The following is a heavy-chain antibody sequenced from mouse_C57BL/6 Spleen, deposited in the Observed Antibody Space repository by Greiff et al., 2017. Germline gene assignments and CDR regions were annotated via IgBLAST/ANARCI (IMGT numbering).Heavy chain of an antibody. D-gene: IGHD1-1*01. Sequence: QVQLQQPGAELVKPGASVKMSCKASGYTFTSYWITWVKQRPGQGLGWIGDIYPGSGSTNYNEKFKSKATLTVDTSSSTAYMQLSSLTSEDSAVYYCARRFYYGSSYPYAMDYWGQGTSVTVSS. CDR3: ARRFYYGSSYPYAMDY. CDR2: IYPGSGST. V-gene: IGHV1-55*01. J-gene: IGHJ4*01. CDR1: GYTFTSYW.